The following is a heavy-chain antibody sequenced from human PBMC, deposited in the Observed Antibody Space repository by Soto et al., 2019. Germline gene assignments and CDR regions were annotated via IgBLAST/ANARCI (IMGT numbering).Heavy chain of an antibody. CDR2: ISYDGTS. D-gene: IGHD6-13*01. Sequence: PSETLSLTCTVSGGSVSHNHYYWGWLRQPPGKGLEWIGSISYDGTSFHNSSLKSRTTISIDTSKSQFSLKLTSVSAADTAVYYCARQVTYSSTWSLRWFDPWGQGAPVTVSS. J-gene: IGHJ5*02. CDR3: ARQVTYSSTWSLRWFDP. CDR1: GGSVSHNHYY. V-gene: IGHV4-39*01.